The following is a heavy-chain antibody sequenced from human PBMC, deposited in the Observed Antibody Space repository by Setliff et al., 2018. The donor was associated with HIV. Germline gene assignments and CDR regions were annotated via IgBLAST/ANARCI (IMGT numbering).Heavy chain of an antibody. Sequence: KTSETLSLTCTVSGDSITNSFYFWAWIRQPPGKGLEWIGSIYYGGIIDYNPSLKSRVTISVDTPKNQFSLRLDSVTAADTAIHYCARHTNAALQFSPWGVMDVWGKGTTVTV. V-gene: IGHV4-39*01. CDR1: GDSITNSFYF. D-gene: IGHD3-3*01. CDR2: IYYGGII. CDR3: ARHTNAALQFSPWGVMDV. J-gene: IGHJ6*03.